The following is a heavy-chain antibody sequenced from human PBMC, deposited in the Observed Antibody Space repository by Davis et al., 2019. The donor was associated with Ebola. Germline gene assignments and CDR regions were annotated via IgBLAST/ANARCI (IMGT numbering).Heavy chain of an antibody. D-gene: IGHD2-2*01. Sequence: MPSETLSLTCTVSGGSVSSGSYYWSWIRQPPEKGLEWVGYIYYSGSTNCNPSLKSRVTISVDTSKNQFSLKLSSVTAADTAVYYCARTPCSSTSCYDYYGMDVWGQGTTVTVSS. CDR3: ARTPCSSTSCYDYYGMDV. CDR2: IYYSGST. CDR1: GGSVSSGSYY. V-gene: IGHV4-61*01. J-gene: IGHJ6*02.